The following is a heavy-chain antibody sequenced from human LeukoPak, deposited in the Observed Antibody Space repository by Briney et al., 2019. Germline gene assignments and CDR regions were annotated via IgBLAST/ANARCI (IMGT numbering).Heavy chain of an antibody. J-gene: IGHJ4*02. V-gene: IGHV3-23*01. CDR2: ISGSGGST. CDR1: GFTFSSYA. Sequence: GGSLRLSCAASGFTFSSYAMSWVRQAPGKGLEWVSAISGSGGSTYYADSVKGRFTISRDNAKNSLYLQMNSLRAEDTAVYYCARAGLRYFDWLSDFDYWGQGTLVTVSS. D-gene: IGHD3-9*01. CDR3: ARAGLRYFDWLSDFDY.